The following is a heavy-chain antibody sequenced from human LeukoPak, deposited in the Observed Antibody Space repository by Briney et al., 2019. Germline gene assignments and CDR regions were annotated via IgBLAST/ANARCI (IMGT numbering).Heavy chain of an antibody. CDR2: IYYSGST. CDR3: ARSLVYCSSTSCYELNDY. V-gene: IGHV4-59*01. Sequence: PSETLSLTCTVSGGSISSYYWSWIRQPPGKGLEWIGYIYYSGSTNYNPSLKSRVTISVDTSKNQFSLKLSSVTAADTAVYYCARSLVYCSSTSCYELNDYWGQGTLVTVSS. J-gene: IGHJ4*02. CDR1: GGSISSYY. D-gene: IGHD2-2*01.